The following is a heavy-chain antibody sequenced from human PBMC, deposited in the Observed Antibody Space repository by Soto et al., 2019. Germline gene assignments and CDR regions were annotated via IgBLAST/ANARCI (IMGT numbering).Heavy chain of an antibody. V-gene: IGHV3-23*01. CDR2: ISGSGGST. D-gene: IGHD4-17*01. CDR3: AKFTTVTNFYYFDY. CDR1: GFTFSSYA. Sequence: GGSLRLSCAASGFTFSSYAMSWVRQAPGKGLEWVSAISGSGGSTYYADSVKGRFTISRDNSKNTLYLQMNSLRAEDTAVYYSAKFTTVTNFYYFDYWGQGTLVTVSS. J-gene: IGHJ4*02.